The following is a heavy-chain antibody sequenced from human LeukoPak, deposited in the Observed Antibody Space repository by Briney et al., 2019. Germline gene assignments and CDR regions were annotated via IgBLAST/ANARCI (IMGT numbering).Heavy chain of an antibody. V-gene: IGHV3-7*03. CDR2: IKQDGSEK. Sequence: HPGGSLRLSCAASGFTFSSDWMNWARQAPGKGREWVANIKQDGSEKYYVAPVPGRLPISRDNAKNSLYLQMNRLRAEDTAVYYCAIQLWPLRHYFAYWGQGTLVTVSS. CDR3: AIQLWPLRHYFAY. J-gene: IGHJ4*02. CDR1: GFTFSSDW. D-gene: IGHD5-18*01.